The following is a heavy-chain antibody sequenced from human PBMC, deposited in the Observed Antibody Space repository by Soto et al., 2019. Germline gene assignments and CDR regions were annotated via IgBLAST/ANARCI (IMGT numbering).Heavy chain of an antibody. CDR2: IWYDGSNK. CDR3: ARGGYRDYYYYYMDV. D-gene: IGHD5-12*01. CDR1: GFTFSSYG. J-gene: IGHJ6*03. Sequence: GGSLRLSCAASGFTFSSYGMHWVRQAPGKGLEWVAVIWYDGSNKYYADSVKGRFTIPRDNSKNTLYLQMNSLRAEDTAVYYCARGGYRDYYYYYMDVWGKGTTVTVSS. V-gene: IGHV3-33*01.